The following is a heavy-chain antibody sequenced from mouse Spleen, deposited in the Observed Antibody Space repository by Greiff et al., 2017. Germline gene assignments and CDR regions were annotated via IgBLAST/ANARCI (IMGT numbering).Heavy chain of an antibody. CDR1: GYTFTSYW. V-gene: IGHV1-69*02. Sequence: QVQLQQPGAELVKPGASVTLSCKASGYTFTSYWMHWVKQRPGQGLEWIGVIDPSDSDTSYNQKFKGKATLTVDTSSSTAYMQLSSLTSEDSAVYYCTRGRYYGSSYAYFDVWGAGTTVTVSA. D-gene: IGHD1-1*01. J-gene: IGHJ1*01. CDR2: IDPSDSDT. CDR3: TRGRYYGSSYAYFDV.